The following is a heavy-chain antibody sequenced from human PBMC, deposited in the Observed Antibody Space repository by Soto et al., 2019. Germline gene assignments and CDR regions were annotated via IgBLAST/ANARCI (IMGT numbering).Heavy chain of an antibody. J-gene: IGHJ4*02. V-gene: IGHV3-23*01. Sequence: GGSLRLSCAASGFTFSSYAMSWVRQAPGKGLEWVSAISGSGGSTYYADSVKGRFTISRDNSKNTLYPQMNRMRAEDTAVYYCAKGPYSSGWYLNIDYWGQGTLVTVSS. CDR1: GFTFSSYA. CDR2: ISGSGGST. CDR3: AKGPYSSGWYLNIDY. D-gene: IGHD6-19*01.